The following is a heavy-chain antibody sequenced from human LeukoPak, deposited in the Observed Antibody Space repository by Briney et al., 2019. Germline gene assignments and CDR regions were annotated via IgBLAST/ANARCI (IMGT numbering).Heavy chain of an antibody. CDR2: ISYDGSNK. CDR3: AKSSAVAGRRYFDY. V-gene: IGHV3-30*18. D-gene: IGHD6-19*01. Sequence: GGSLRLSCAAFGFTFSSYGMHWVRQAPGKGLEWVAVISYDGSNKYYADSVKGRFTISRDNSKNTLYLQMNSLRAEDTAVYYCAKSSAVAGRRYFDYWGQGTLVTVSS. CDR1: GFTFSSYG. J-gene: IGHJ4*02.